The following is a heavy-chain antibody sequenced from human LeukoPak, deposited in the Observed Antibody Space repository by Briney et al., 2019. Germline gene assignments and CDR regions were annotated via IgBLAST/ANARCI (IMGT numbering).Heavy chain of an antibody. J-gene: IGHJ3*02. CDR2: IYHSGST. CDR3: ARESSGSYQGPGAFDI. V-gene: IGHV4-38-2*02. Sequence: SETLSLTCTVSGYSISRGYYWGWIRQPPGKGLGWIGGIYHSGSTYYNPSLKSRVTISVDTSKNQFSLKLSSVTAADTAVYYCARESSGSYQGPGAFDIWGQGTMVTVSS. D-gene: IGHD3-10*01. CDR1: GYSISRGYY.